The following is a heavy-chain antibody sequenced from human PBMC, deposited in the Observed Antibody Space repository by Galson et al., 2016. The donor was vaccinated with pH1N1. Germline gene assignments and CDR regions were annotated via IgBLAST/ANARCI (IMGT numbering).Heavy chain of an antibody. J-gene: IGHJ4*02. V-gene: IGHV3-7*01. CDR3: APSGPYYFASY. CDR2: IRQDGGEI. D-gene: IGHD3-9*01. CDR1: GFTFSNYA. Sequence: SLRLSCAASGFTFSNYAMSWVRQAPGKGLEWVANIRQDGGEIYYVDSVKGRFTISRDNAKNSLYLQMNSLRAEDTAVYYCAPSGPYYFASYWGQGTLVTVCS.